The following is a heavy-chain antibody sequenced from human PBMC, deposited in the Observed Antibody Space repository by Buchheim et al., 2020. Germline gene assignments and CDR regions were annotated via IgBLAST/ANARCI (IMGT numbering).Heavy chain of an antibody. CDR1: GFTFSSYS. D-gene: IGHD5-12*01. Sequence: EVQLVESGGGLVKPGGSLRLSCAASGFTFSSYSMNWVRQAPGKGLEWVSSISSRSSYIYYADSVKGRFTISRATAKNSLFLQMNSLRAEDTAVYYCARGGYDAPYFDYWGQGTL. CDR3: ARGGYDAPYFDY. CDR2: ISSRSSYI. J-gene: IGHJ4*02. V-gene: IGHV3-21*01.